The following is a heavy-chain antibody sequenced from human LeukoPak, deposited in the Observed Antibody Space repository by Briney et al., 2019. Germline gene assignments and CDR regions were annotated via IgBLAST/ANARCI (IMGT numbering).Heavy chain of an antibody. CDR3: ARGKSGQQLATDGSEIDY. V-gene: IGHV3-30*04. CDR1: GFTFSSYA. CDR2: ISYDGSNK. Sequence: PGRSLRLSCTASGFTFSSYAMHWVRQAPGKGLEWVAVISYDGSNKYYADSVKGRFTISRDNSKNTLYLQMNSLRAEDTAVYYCARGKSGQQLATDGSEIDYWGQGTLVTVSS. J-gene: IGHJ4*02. D-gene: IGHD6-13*01.